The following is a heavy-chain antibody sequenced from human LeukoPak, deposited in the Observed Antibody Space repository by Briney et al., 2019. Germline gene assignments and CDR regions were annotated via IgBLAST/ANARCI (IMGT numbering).Heavy chain of an antibody. CDR3: GRVVGSTCFDY. V-gene: IGHV1-18*01. CDR2: IIAYNGDT. Sequence: ASVKVSCKASGYTFTSYGISWVRQAPGQGLEWMGWIIAYNGDTNYAQKFQGRVTMTTDTSTSTAYMELRSLRADDTAGYNCGRVVGSTCFDYWGQGTLVTVSS. D-gene: IGHD1-26*01. CDR1: GYTFTSYG. J-gene: IGHJ4*02.